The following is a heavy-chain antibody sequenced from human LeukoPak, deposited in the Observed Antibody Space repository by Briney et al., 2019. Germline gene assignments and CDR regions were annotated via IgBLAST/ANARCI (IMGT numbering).Heavy chain of an antibody. V-gene: IGHV1-18*01. D-gene: IGHD1-26*01. CDR3: ARGLGVGASSGYGMYV. J-gene: IGHJ6*02. CDR2: ISAYNGDT. Sequence: EASVTVSYKDSGYTFTRYGISWVRQAPGQGEEWMGWISAYNGDTNYAQNLQGRVTMTTDTSTSTAYMELRSLRSDDTAVYFCARGLGVGASSGYGMYVWGQGTTVTVSS. CDR1: GYTFTRYG.